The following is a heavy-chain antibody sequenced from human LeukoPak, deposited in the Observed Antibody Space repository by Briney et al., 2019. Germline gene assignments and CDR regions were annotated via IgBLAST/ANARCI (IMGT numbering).Heavy chain of an antibody. CDR3: AKVSGSTLGPANY. CDR2: ISYDGTKK. V-gene: IGHV3-30*18. Sequence: PGGSLRLSCAASGFTFSSYAMHWVRQAPGKGLEWVAVISYDGTKKDYADSVKGRFTISRDNSKNTLYLQMNSLRAEDTAVYYCAKVSGSTLGPANYWGQGTLVTVSS. J-gene: IGHJ4*02. CDR1: GFTFSSYA. D-gene: IGHD1-26*01.